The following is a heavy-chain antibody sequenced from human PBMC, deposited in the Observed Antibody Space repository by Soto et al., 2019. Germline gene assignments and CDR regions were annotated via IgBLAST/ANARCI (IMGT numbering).Heavy chain of an antibody. CDR1: GYTFTSYG. CDR3: ARGGMDDYDSSGYYSPSTNFDY. CDR2: ISAYNGNT. D-gene: IGHD3-22*01. V-gene: IGHV1-18*01. J-gene: IGHJ4*02. Sequence: ASVKVSCKASGYTFTSYGISWVRQAPGQGLEWMGWISAYNGNTNYAQKLQGRVTMTTDTSTSTAYMELRSLRSDDTAVYYCARGGMDDYDSSGYYSPSTNFDYCGQGTLVTVSS.